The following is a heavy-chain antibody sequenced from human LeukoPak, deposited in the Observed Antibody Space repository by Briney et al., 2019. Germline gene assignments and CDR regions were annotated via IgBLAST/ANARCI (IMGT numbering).Heavy chain of an antibody. CDR2: IYYSGST. CDR1: GGSISSYY. D-gene: IGHD3-22*01. Sequence: PSETLSLTCTDSGGSISSYYWSWIRQPPGKGLEWIGYIYYSGSTNYNPSLKSRVTISVDTSKNQFSLKLSSVTAADTAVYYCARLRDSSGYSGFDYWGQGTLVTVSS. V-gene: IGHV4-59*01. CDR3: ARLRDSSGYSGFDY. J-gene: IGHJ4*02.